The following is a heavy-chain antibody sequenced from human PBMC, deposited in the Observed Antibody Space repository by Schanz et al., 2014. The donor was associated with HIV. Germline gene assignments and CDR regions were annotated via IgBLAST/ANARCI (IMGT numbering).Heavy chain of an antibody. D-gene: IGHD3-3*01. CDR2: ISYNGNEK. V-gene: IGHV3-33*08. Sequence: QVQLVESGGGVVQPGRSLRLSCAGSGFTFDTYGIHWVRQAPGKGLEWLAFISYNGNEKDYGDSVKGRLTISRDNAKNTLYLQMNSLRAEDTAVYYCARGLGAPYYDFRSGYYKGVIYYGMDVWGQGTTVTVSS. CDR1: GFTFDTYG. CDR3: ARGLGAPYYDFRSGYYKGVIYYGMDV. J-gene: IGHJ6*02.